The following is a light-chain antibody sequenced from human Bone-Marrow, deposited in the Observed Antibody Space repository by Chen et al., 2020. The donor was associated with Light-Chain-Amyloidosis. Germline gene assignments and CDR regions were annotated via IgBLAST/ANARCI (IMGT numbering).Light chain of an antibody. CDR3: QSYQGSSQRV. V-gene: IGLV6-57*01. Sequence: NFMLTQPHSVSESPGKTVIIAGTRCSGRIATNYVQWYPQRPGSSPTTVIYADDQRPSGVPDRFSGSIDRSSNSASLTSSGLKTEDEADYYCQSYQGSSQRVFGGGTKLTVL. CDR1: SGRIATNY. CDR2: ADD. J-gene: IGLJ3*02.